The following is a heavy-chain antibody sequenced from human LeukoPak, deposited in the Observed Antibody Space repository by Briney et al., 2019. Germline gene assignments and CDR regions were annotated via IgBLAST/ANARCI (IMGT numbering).Heavy chain of an antibody. V-gene: IGHV1-24*01. CDR2: FDPEDGET. D-gene: IGHD1-26*01. CDR3: ATPVWIVGSPEAFDI. CDR1: GYTLTELF. Sequence: ASVKVSCKVSGYTLTELFMHWVRQAPGKGLEWMGGFDPEDGETIYAQKFQGRVTMTEDTSTDTAYMELSSLRSEDTAVYYCATPVWIVGSPEAFDIWGQGTMVTVSS. J-gene: IGHJ3*02.